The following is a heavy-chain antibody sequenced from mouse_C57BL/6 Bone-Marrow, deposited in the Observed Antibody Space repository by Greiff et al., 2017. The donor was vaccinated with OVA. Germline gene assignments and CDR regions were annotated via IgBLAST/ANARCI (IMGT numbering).Heavy chain of an antibody. CDR2: IYPGSGST. V-gene: IGHV1-26*01. J-gene: IGHJ3*01. CDR3: ALGSNSAWFAY. D-gene: IGHD2-5*01. Sequence: EVQLQQSGPELVKPGASVKISCKASGYTFTDYYMNWVKQSHGKSLEWIGDIYPGSGSTNYNEKFKSKATLTVDTSSSTAYMQLSSLTSEDSAVYYCALGSNSAWFAYWGQGTLVTVSA. CDR1: GYTFTDYY.